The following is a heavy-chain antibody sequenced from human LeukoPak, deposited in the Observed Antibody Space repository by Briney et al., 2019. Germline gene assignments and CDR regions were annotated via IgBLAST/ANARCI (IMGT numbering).Heavy chain of an antibody. CDR3: ARSSVATIHRYFDY. CDR1: GGTFSSYA. CDR2: IIPIFGTA. D-gene: IGHD5-12*01. J-gene: IGHJ4*02. Sequence: ASVKVSCKASGGTFSSYAISWVRQAPGQGLEWMGGIIPIFGTANYAQEFQGRVTITTDESTSTAYMELSSLRSEDTAVYYCARSSVATIHRYFDYWGQGALVTVSS. V-gene: IGHV1-69*05.